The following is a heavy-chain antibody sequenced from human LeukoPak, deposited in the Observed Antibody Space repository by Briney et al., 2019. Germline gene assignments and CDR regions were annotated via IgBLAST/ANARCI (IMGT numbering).Heavy chain of an antibody. CDR1: GFTFSSYA. CDR3: ARVFEFSGYDHYYYYGMDV. D-gene: IGHD5-12*01. CDR2: ISYDGSNK. V-gene: IGHV3-30-3*01. Sequence: GGSLRLSCAASGFTFSSYATGWVRQAPGKGLGWGAVISYDGSNKYYADSVKGRFTITRDNSKNTLYLQMNSLRAEDTAVYYCARVFEFSGYDHYYYYGMDVWGQGTTVTVSS. J-gene: IGHJ6*02.